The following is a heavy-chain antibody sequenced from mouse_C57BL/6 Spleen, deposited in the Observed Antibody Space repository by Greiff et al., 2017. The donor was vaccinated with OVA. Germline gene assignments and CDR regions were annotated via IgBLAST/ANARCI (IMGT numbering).Heavy chain of an antibody. CDR1: GYTFTDYT. CDR3: ARSPIYDGTTFAY. J-gene: IGHJ3*01. V-gene: IGHV1-18*01. Sequence: EVKLVESGPELVLHGASVKIPCKASGYTFTDYTLDWLKQSHGKSLEWIGDINPNNGGTIYNQKFKGKATLTVDKSSSTAYMELRSLTSEDTAVYYCARSPIYDGTTFAYWGQGTLVTVSA. CDR2: INPNNGGT. D-gene: IGHD2-3*01.